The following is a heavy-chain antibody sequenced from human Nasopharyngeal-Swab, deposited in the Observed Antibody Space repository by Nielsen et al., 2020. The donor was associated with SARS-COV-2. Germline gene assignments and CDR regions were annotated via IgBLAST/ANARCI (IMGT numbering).Heavy chain of an antibody. CDR3: AKDPRGTIFGPTGY. V-gene: IGHV3-23*01. D-gene: IGHD3-3*01. CDR1: GFTFSSYA. CDR2: ISGSGGST. Sequence: GESLKISCAASGFTFSSYAMSWVRQAPGKGLEWVSAISGSGGSTYYADSVKGRFTISRDNSKNTLYLQMNSLRAEDTAVYYCAKDPRGTIFGPTGYWDQGTLVTVSS. J-gene: IGHJ4*02.